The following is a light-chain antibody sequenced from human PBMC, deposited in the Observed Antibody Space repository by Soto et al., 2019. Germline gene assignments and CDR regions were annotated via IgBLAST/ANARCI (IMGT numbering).Light chain of an antibody. CDR3: QQYNDYWT. CDR1: QSLNIW. Sequence: DTQMTQSHSTLSASVGDRVTITCRASQSLNIWLAWYQQKPGRAPQLLNYQASTLASGVPSRFSGSGSWSEFTLTTISLQPDDFATDYCQQYNDYWTFGQGTKVDI. CDR2: QAS. V-gene: IGKV1-5*03. J-gene: IGKJ1*01.